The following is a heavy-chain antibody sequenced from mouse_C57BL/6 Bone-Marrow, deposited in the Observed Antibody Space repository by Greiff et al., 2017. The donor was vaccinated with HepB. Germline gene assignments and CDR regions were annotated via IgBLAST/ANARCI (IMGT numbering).Heavy chain of an antibody. Sequence: QVQLQQPGTELVKPGASVKLSCKASGYTFTSYWMHWVKQRPGQGLEWIGNINPSNGGTNYNEKFKSKATLTVDKSSRAAYMQLSSLTSEDSAVYYCARFITTVVADWYFDDWGTGTTVTVSS. CDR3: ARFITTVVADWYFDD. D-gene: IGHD1-1*01. CDR1: GYTFTSYW. V-gene: IGHV1-53*01. CDR2: INPSNGGT. J-gene: IGHJ1*03.